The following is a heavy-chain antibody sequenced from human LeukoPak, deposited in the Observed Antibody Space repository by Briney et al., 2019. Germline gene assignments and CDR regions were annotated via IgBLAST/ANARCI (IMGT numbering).Heavy chain of an antibody. Sequence: ASVKVFCKASGHPFNSYYMHWVRQAPGQGLEWVGIINPSGGSTSYTQKFQGRVTMTRDTYTSTVYMELSSLRSEDTAVYYCARVIDSSGYYYQAFDIWGQGTMVTVSS. CDR1: GHPFNSYY. CDR3: ARVIDSSGYYYQAFDI. V-gene: IGHV1-46*02. CDR2: INPSGGST. D-gene: IGHD3-22*01. J-gene: IGHJ3*02.